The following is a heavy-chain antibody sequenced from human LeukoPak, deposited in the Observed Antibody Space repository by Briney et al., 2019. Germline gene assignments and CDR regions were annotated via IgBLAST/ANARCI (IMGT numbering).Heavy chain of an antibody. D-gene: IGHD1-26*01. CDR1: GFTFSSYG. J-gene: IGHJ4*02. Sequence: GGSLRLSCAASGFTFSSYGMHWVRQAPGKGLEWVAFIRYDGSNKYYADSVKGRFTISRDNSKNTLCLQMNSLGAEDTAVYYCAKDRSGSYSQGLDYWGQGTLVTVSS. V-gene: IGHV3-30*02. CDR3: AKDRSGSYSQGLDY. CDR2: IRYDGSNK.